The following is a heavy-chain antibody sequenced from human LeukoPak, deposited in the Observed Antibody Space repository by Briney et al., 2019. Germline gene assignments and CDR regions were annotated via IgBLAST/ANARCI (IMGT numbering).Heavy chain of an antibody. J-gene: IGHJ6*03. V-gene: IGHV3-21*01. CDR1: GFTFNTYN. CDR3: AKDSAFYYIDV. D-gene: IGHD3-10*01. CDR2: ISSSSSYI. Sequence: GGSPRLSCAASGFTFNTYNMNWVRQAPGKGLEWVSSISSSSSYIYYADSVKGRFTISRDNAKNSLYLQMNSLRAEDTAVYYCAKDSAFYYIDVWGKGTTVIISS.